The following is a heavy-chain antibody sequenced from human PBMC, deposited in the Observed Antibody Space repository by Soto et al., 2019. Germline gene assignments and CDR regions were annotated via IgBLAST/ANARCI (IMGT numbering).Heavy chain of an antibody. V-gene: IGHV3-33*01. CDR3: ARDSGDTAMVPFEY. J-gene: IGHJ4*02. Sequence: QVQLVESGGGVVQPGRSLRLSCAASGFTFSSYGMHWVRQAPGKGLEWVAVIWYDGSNKYYADSVKGRFTISRDNSKNTLYLQMTSLRAEDTAVYYWARDSGDTAMVPFEYWGQGTLVTVSS. CDR2: IWYDGSNK. CDR1: GFTFSSYG. D-gene: IGHD5-18*01.